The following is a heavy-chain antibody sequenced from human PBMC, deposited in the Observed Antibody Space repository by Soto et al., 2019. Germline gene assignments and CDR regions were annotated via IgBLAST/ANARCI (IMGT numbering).Heavy chain of an antibody. J-gene: IGHJ4*02. CDR2: AHHSGRT. CDR1: GGSMSSSNW. V-gene: IGHV4-4*02. D-gene: IGHD1-26*01. CDR3: ARSEATGLDY. Sequence: SETLSLTCTVSGGSMSSSNWWNWVRQSPGKGLEWIGEAHHSGRTNYNLSLKSRVTISVDKSKNHFSLKLSPVTAADTAVYYCARSEATGLDYWGQGTLVTVSS.